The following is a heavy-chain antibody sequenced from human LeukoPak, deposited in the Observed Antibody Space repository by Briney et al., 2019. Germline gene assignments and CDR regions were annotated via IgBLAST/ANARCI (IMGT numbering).Heavy chain of an antibody. V-gene: IGHV1-69*13. D-gene: IGHD3-3*01. CDR2: IIPTFGTA. J-gene: IGHJ4*02. CDR3: ARAGGNYDFWSGYYLDY. CDR1: GGTFSSYA. Sequence: SVKVSCKASGGTFSSYAISWVRRAPGQGLEWRGRIIPTFGTATYAQKFQGRVTITSAESTSTAYTELSSLRSEDTAVYYCARAGGNYDFWSGYYLDYWGQGTLVTVSS.